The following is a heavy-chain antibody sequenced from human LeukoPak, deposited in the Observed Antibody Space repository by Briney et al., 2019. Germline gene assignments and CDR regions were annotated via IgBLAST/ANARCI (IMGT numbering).Heavy chain of an antibody. J-gene: IGHJ3*02. CDR2: ISSSGSTI. D-gene: IGHD5-24*01. CDR3: ARDTGWLQLRAFDI. V-gene: IGHV3-48*03. Sequence: GGSLRLSCAASGFTFSSYEMNWVRQAPGKGLEWVSYISSSGSTIYYADSVKGRFTISRDNAKNSLYLQMNSLRAEDTAVYYCARDTGWLQLRAFDIWGQGTMVTVSS. CDR1: GFTFSSYE.